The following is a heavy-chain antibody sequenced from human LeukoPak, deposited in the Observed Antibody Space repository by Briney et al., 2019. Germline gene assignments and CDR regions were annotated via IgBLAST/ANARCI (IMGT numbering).Heavy chain of an antibody. CDR1: GSTFTSYY. V-gene: IGHV1-46*01. J-gene: IGHJ4*01. CDR2: INLSGGST. Sequence: ASVTVSCNASGSTFTSYYMHWVRQAPGQGLEWMGLINLSGGSTSYAQKFQGRVTMTRDTSTSTVYMELSSLRSEDTAVYYCARSSEQYCSSTSCYSLDYWGHGTLVTVSS. D-gene: IGHD2-2*01. CDR3: ARSSEQYCSSTSCYSLDY.